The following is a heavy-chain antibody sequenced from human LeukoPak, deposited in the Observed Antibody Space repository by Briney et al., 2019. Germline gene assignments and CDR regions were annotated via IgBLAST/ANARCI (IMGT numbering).Heavy chain of an antibody. V-gene: IGHV3-30*18. D-gene: IGHD3-22*01. Sequence: GGSLRLSCAASGFTFSSYGMHWVRQAPGKGLEWVAVILYDGSNKYYADSVKGRFTISRDNSKNTLYLQMNSLRAEDTAVYYCAKTQTLYDSSGYYLGYWGQGTLVTVSS. CDR3: AKTQTLYDSSGYYLGY. CDR2: ILYDGSNK. J-gene: IGHJ4*02. CDR1: GFTFSSYG.